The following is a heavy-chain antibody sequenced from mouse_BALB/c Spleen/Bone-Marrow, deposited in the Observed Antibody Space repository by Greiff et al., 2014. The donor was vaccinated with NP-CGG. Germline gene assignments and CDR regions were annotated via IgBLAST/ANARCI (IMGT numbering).Heavy chain of an antibody. V-gene: IGHV1-80*01. CDR1: GYAFSSYW. Sequence: VQLQQSGAELVRPGSSVKISCKASGYAFSSYWMNWVQQRPGQGLEWIGQIYPGDGDTNYNGKFKGKATLTADKSSSTAYMQRSSLTSEDSAVYFCARGVPMDYWGQGTSVTVSA. CDR3: ARGVPMDY. J-gene: IGHJ4*01. CDR2: IYPGDGDT.